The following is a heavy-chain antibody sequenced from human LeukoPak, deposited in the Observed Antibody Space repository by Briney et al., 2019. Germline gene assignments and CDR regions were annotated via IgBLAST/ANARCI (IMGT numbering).Heavy chain of an antibody. CDR1: GVSISNYY. V-gene: IGHV4-59*01. CDR3: AGDSYGSDY. CDR2: IYYSGST. J-gene: IGHJ4*02. D-gene: IGHD5-18*01. Sequence: SETLSLTCTVSGVSISNYYWNWIRQPPGKGREWIGYIYYSGSTNYNPSLKSRVTISVDTPKNQFSLKLSSVTAADTAVYYCAGDSYGSDYWGQGTLVTVSS.